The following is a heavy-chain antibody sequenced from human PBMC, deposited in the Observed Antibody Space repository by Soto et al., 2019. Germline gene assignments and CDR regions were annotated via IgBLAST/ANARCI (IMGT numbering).Heavy chain of an antibody. D-gene: IGHD3-22*01. CDR1: GFTFSSYA. CDR3: AKNCPTYYYDSSGYSYGMDV. V-gene: IGHV3-23*01. CDR2: ISGSGGST. Sequence: LRLSCAASGFTFSSYAMSWVRQAPGKGLEWVSAISGSGGSTYYADSVKGRFTISRDNSKNTLYLQMNSLRAEDTAVYYCAKNCPTYYYDSSGYSYGMDVWGQGTTVTVSS. J-gene: IGHJ6*02.